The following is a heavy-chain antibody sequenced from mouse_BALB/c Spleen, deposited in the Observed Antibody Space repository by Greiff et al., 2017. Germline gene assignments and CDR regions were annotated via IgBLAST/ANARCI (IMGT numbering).Heavy chain of an antibody. J-gene: IGHJ4*01. D-gene: IGHD4-1*01. CDR1: GFTFSDYG. CDR3: AKTGKYYAMDY. Sequence: EVHLVESGGGLVQPGGSRKLSCAASGFTFSDYGMAWVRQAPGKGPEWVPFISNLAYSIYYADTVTGRFTISRENAKNTLYLEMSSLRSEDTAMYYCAKTGKYYAMDYWGQGTSVTVSS. CDR2: ISNLAYSI. V-gene: IGHV5-15*02.